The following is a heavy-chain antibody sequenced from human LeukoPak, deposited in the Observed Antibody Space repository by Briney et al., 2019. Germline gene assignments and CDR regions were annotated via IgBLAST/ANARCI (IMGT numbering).Heavy chain of an antibody. Sequence: PSETLSLTCTVSGGSISSGSYYWSWIRQPAGKGLEWIGRIYTSGSTNYNPSLKSRVTISVDTSKNQFSLKLSSVTAADTAVYYCAIGGSKTYYCDRWGQGTLVTVSS. V-gene: IGHV4-61*02. CDR1: GGSISSGSYY. D-gene: IGHD3-22*01. J-gene: IGHJ4*02. CDR3: AIGGSKTYYCDR. CDR2: IYTSGST.